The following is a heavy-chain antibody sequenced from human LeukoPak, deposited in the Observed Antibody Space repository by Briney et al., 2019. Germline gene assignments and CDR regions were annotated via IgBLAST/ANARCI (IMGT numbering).Heavy chain of an antibody. J-gene: IGHJ5*02. D-gene: IGHD3-3*01. CDR3: ARDRFYGRNWFDP. CDR2: IYYTGST. CDR1: GGSHSILY. V-gene: IGHV4-59*11. Sequence: PSETLSLACRLYGGSHSILYWSWIRPPPEGALEWIGYIYYTGSTNYNPSLKSRVTISVDTSKTQFSLKLSSVTAADTAVYYCARDRFYGRNWFDPWGQGTLVTVSS.